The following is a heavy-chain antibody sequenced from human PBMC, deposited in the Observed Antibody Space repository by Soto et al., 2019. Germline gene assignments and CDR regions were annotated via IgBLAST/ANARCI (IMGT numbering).Heavy chain of an antibody. D-gene: IGHD6-6*01. CDR3: ARDGTYSRSSAIDY. Sequence: KTSETLSLTCAVSGYSISSGYYWGWIRQPPGKGLEWIGSIYHSGSTYYNPSLKSRVTISVDTSKNHFSLKLSSVTAAGTAVYYCARDGTYSRSSAIDYWGQGSLVTVSS. CDR1: GYSISSGYY. V-gene: IGHV4-38-2*02. CDR2: IYHSGST. J-gene: IGHJ4*02.